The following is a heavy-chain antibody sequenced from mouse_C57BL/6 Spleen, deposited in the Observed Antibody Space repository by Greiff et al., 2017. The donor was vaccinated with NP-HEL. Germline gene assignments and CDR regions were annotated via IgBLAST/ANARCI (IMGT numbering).Heavy chain of an antibody. CDR3: ARGTITTVVATDWYFDV. J-gene: IGHJ1*03. V-gene: IGHV1-53*01. CDR2: INPSNGGT. D-gene: IGHD1-1*01. Sequence: VKLQQPGTELVKPGASVKLSCKASGYTFTSYWMHWVKQRPGQGLEWIGNINPSNGGTNYNEKFKSKATLTVDKSSSTAYMQLSSLTSEDSAVYYCARGTITTVVATDWYFDVWGTGTTVTVSS. CDR1: GYTFTSYW.